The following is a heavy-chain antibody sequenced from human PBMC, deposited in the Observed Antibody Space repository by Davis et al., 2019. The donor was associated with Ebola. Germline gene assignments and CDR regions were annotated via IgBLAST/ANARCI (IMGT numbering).Heavy chain of an antibody. D-gene: IGHD2-8*02. CDR3: ARTVSLVDFAMDV. V-gene: IGHV4-39*01. CDR1: GGAISRSNYF. CDR2: IYDSGSP. Sequence: SETLSLTCIVSGGAISRSNYFWGWIRQPPGKGLEWIGKIYDSGSPYYNPSLKSRVTISVDTSKNQFSLRLSSVTAADTAVYYCARTVSLVDFAMDVWGQGTTVTVSS. J-gene: IGHJ6*02.